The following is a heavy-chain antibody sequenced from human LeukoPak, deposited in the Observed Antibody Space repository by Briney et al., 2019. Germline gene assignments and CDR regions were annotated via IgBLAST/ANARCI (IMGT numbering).Heavy chain of an antibody. V-gene: IGHV4-34*01. CDR3: AKGDFYNMDV. CDR2: IYYSGST. CDR1: GGSFSGYY. J-gene: IGHJ6*03. Sequence: SETLSLTCAVYGGSFSGYYWSWIRQPPGKGLEWIGTIYYSGSTYHNPSLKSRVTISVDTSNNQFSLKLSSVTAADTAVYYCAKGDFYNMDVWGKGTTVTVSS. D-gene: IGHD2-21*02.